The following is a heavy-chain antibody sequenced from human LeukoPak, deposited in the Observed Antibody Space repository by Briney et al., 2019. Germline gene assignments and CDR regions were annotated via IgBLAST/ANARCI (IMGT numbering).Heavy chain of an antibody. D-gene: IGHD3-16*02. CDR1: GDSVSSNSAA. Sequence: SQTLSLTCALAGDSVSSNSAAWDWLRQSPSRGLEWLGRTYYRSKLYNDYAVSVKSRITINPDTSKNQFSLQLNSVTPEDTAVYYCARDLYDYVWGSYRTTLGFDYWGQGTLVTVSS. J-gene: IGHJ4*02. CDR2: TYYRSKLYN. CDR3: ARDLYDYVWGSYRTTLGFDY. V-gene: IGHV6-1*01.